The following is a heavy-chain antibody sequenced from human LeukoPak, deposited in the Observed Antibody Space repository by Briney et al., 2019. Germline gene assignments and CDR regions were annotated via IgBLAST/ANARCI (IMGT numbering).Heavy chain of an antibody. V-gene: IGHV3-30*02. Sequence: GGSLRLSCAASGFTFSSYGMRWVRQAPGKGLEWVAFIRYDGSNKYYADSVKGRFTISRDNSKNTLYLQMNSLRAEDTAVYYCARENSGSYYFDYWGQGTLVTVSS. CDR3: ARENSGSYYFDY. CDR2: IRYDGSNK. CDR1: GFTFSSYG. J-gene: IGHJ4*02. D-gene: IGHD1-26*01.